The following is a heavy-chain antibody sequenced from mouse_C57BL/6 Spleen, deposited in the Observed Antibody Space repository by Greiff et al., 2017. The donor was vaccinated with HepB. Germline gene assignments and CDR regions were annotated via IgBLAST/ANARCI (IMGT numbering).Heavy chain of an antibody. CDR2: INPNNGGT. D-gene: IGHD1-1*01. CDR1: GYTFTDYN. J-gene: IGHJ1*03. V-gene: IGHV1-22*01. CDR3: ARCYYGSSYCYWYFDI. Sequence: VQLKQSGPELVKPGASVKMSCKASGYTFTDYNMHWVKQSHGKSLEWIGYINPNNGGTSYNQKFKGKATLTVNKSSSTAYMELRSLTSEDSAVYYCARCYYGSSYCYWYFDIWGTGTTVTVAS.